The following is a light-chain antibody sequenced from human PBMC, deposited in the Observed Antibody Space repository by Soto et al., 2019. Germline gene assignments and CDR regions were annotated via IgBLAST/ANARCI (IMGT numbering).Light chain of an antibody. V-gene: IGLV2-8*01. J-gene: IGLJ2*01. CDR2: DVS. CDR1: SSDVGGYNY. Sequence: QSALTQPPSASGSPGQSVTISCTGTSSDVGGYNYVSWYQQHPGKAPKLLIHDVSRRPSGVPDRFSGSKSGNAASLTVSGLQAEDEADYYCGSYAGSKGVVFGGGTMLTVL. CDR3: GSYAGSKGVV.